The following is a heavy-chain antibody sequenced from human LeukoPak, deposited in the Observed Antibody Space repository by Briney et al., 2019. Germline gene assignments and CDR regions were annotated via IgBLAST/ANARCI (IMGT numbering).Heavy chain of an antibody. D-gene: IGHD6-13*01. Sequence: ASVKVSCKASGGTFSSYAISWVRQAPGQGLEWMGGIIPIFGTANYAQKFQGRVTITADKSTSTAYMELSSLRSEDTAVYYCARVRMDSSSWYEYYYYYMDVWGKGTTVTVSS. CDR1: GGTFSSYA. CDR3: ARVRMDSSSWYEYYYYYMDV. CDR2: IIPIFGTA. V-gene: IGHV1-69*06. J-gene: IGHJ6*03.